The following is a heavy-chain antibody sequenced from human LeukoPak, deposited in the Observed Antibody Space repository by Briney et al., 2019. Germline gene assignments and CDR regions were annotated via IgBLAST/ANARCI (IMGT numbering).Heavy chain of an antibody. J-gene: IGHJ4*02. D-gene: IGHD4-17*01. CDR2: ISYDGSNK. CDR3: GKRVTTGPHSIHY. CDR1: GFALRTYG. Sequence: PGTSLRLSCAASGFALRTYGMHWVRQAPGKGLEWVAHISYDGSNKDYADSVKGRFTISKDNSENTLYLQMDSLRAEDTAIYYCGKRVTTGPHSIHYWGQGALVTVSS. V-gene: IGHV3-30*18.